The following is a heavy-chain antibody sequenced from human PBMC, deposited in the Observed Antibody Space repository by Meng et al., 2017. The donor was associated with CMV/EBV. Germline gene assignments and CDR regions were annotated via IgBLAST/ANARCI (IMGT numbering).Heavy chain of an antibody. CDR1: GYSFSGYY. Sequence: CKASGYSFSGYYMHWVRQAPGQGLEWMGWINPNSGGTNFAQKFQGRVTMTRDTSISTACMELSRLRSDDTAVYYCARVLRQTSDFDDWGQGTLVTVSS. J-gene: IGHJ4*02. CDR3: ARVLRQTSDFDD. V-gene: IGHV1-2*02. CDR2: INPNSGGT. D-gene: IGHD1-7*01.